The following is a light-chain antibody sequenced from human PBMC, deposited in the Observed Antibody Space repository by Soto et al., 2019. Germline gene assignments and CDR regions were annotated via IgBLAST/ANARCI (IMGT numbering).Light chain of an antibody. CDR3: QQRSNWPPLT. CDR2: DAS. Sequence: EIVLTQSPATLSLSPGERATLSCRASQSVSSYLAWYQQKPGQAPRLLIYDASNRATGIPARFSGSRSGTAFTLTTISLEAENFAVYYCQQRSNWPPLTFGGGTKVEIK. CDR1: QSVSSY. V-gene: IGKV3-11*01. J-gene: IGKJ4*01.